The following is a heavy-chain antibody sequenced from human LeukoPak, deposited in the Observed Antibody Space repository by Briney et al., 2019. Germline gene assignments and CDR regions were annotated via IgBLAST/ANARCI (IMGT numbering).Heavy chain of an antibody. CDR3: ARSFYGYYLDY. V-gene: IGHV4-30-2*01. J-gene: IGHJ4*02. CDR1: GGSISSGGYS. CDR2: IYHSGST. D-gene: IGHD4-17*01. Sequence: SQTLSLTCAVSGGSISSGGYSWSWIRQPPGKGLEWIGYIYHSGSTYYNPSLKSRVTISVDRSKNQFSLKLSSVTAADTAVYYCARSFYGYYLDYWGQGTLVTVSS.